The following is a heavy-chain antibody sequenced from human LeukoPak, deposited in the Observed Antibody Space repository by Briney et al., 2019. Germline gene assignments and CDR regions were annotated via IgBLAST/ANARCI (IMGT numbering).Heavy chain of an antibody. CDR1: GFTFSSYS. V-gene: IGHV3-48*01. CDR2: ISFGIITI. J-gene: IGHJ5*02. CDR3: AREKAVAGTRWFDP. D-gene: IGHD6-19*01. Sequence: GGSLRLSCAASGFTFSSYSMNWVRQAPGKGLEWISYISFGIITIYYADSVKGRFIISRDNAKNSLYLQMNSLRAEDTAVYYCAREKAVAGTRWFDPWGQGTLVTVSS.